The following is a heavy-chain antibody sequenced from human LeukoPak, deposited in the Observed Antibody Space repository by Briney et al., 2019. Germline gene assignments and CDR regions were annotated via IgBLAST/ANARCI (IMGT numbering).Heavy chain of an antibody. V-gene: IGHV1-69*05. CDR1: GGTFSSYA. D-gene: IGHD5-24*01. CDR2: IIPIFGTA. J-gene: IGHJ3*02. CDR3: ARAGDGYTLDGAPDAFDI. Sequence: GSSVKVSFKASGGTFSSYAISWVRQAPGQGLEWMGGIIPIFGTANYAQKFQGRVTITTDESTSTAYMELSSLRSEDTAVYYCARAGDGYTLDGAPDAFDIWGQGTMVTVSS.